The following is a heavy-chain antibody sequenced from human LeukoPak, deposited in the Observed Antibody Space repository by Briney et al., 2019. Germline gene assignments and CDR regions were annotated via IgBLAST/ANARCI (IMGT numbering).Heavy chain of an antibody. CDR1: GGTFSSYA. Sequence: ASVKVSCRASGGTFSSYAISWVRQAPGQGLEWTGGIIPIFGTANYAQKFQGRVTITTDESTSTAYMELSSLRSEDTAVYYCARDRMSRAYYYDSSGYYAFDYWGQGTLVTVSS. CDR2: IIPIFGTA. D-gene: IGHD3-22*01. V-gene: IGHV1-69*05. CDR3: ARDRMSRAYYYDSSGYYAFDY. J-gene: IGHJ4*02.